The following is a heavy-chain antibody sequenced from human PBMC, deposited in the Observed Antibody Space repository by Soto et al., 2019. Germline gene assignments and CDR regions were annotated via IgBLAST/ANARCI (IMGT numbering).Heavy chain of an antibody. CDR1: GGTFSSYT. D-gene: IGHD3-22*01. V-gene: IGHV1-69*02. Sequence: GASVKVSCKASGGTFSSYTFSWVRQAPGQGLEWMGRIIPILNIANYAQKFQGRVTVTADKSTSTAYMELSSLRSEDTAVYYCARVPYYYDSSGSQNDAFDIWGQGTMVTVSS. CDR2: IIPILNIA. J-gene: IGHJ3*02. CDR3: ARVPYYYDSSGSQNDAFDI.